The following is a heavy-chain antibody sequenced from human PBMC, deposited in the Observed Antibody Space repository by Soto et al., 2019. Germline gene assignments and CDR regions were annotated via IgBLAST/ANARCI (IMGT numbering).Heavy chain of an antibody. Sequence: ASVKVSCKVSGYTFTSYGISWVRQAPGQGLEWMGWISAYNGNTNYAQKLQGRVTMTTDTSTSTAYMELRSLRSDDTAVYYCARDRHYYDSRGIPLFDYWGQGTLVTVSS. D-gene: IGHD3-22*01. V-gene: IGHV1-18*01. CDR1: GYTFTSYG. CDR2: ISAYNGNT. CDR3: ARDRHYYDSRGIPLFDY. J-gene: IGHJ4*02.